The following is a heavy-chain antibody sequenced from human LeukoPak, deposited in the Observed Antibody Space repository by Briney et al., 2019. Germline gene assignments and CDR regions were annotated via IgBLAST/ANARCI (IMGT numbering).Heavy chain of an antibody. J-gene: IGHJ4*02. Sequence: GGSLRLSCAASGFTFSNVWMSWVRQAPGKGLEWVGRIKSKADGGSVDYGAPVKGIFTISRDDLKNTLYLEMNSLKTEDTAVYYCTKDHGSGSYYFDYWGQGTLVTVSS. CDR3: TKDHGSGSYYFDY. CDR1: GFTFSNVW. D-gene: IGHD3-10*01. CDR2: IKSKADGGSV. V-gene: IGHV3-15*01.